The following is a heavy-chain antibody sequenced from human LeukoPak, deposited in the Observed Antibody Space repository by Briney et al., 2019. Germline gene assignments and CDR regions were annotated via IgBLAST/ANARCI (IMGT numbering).Heavy chain of an antibody. V-gene: IGHV3-30*04. Sequence: GRSLRLSCAATGFTFSSYAMHWVRQAPGKGLQWVAVISFDGGDKYYANSVKGRFTISRDNSKNTLYLQMNSLRPDDTAVYSCARVRVRAVITTYYYYGMDVWGQGTTVTVSS. CDR2: ISFDGGDK. CDR3: ARVRVRAVITTYYYYGMDV. CDR1: GFTFSSYA. D-gene: IGHD3-10*01. J-gene: IGHJ6*02.